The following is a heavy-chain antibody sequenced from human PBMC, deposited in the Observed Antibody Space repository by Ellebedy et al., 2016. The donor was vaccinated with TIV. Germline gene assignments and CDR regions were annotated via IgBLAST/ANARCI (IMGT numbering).Heavy chain of an antibody. CDR1: GFTFSNYW. Sequence: GGSLRLXXAGSGFTFSNYWMSWVRQAPGKGPEWVANTEEDGSGKYYLDAVKGRFTISRDNAKNSLYLQMNNLRAEDTAVYYCAREGVPRADAFDIWGQGTMVIVSS. CDR3: AREGVPRADAFDI. J-gene: IGHJ3*02. D-gene: IGHD2-2*01. V-gene: IGHV3-7*01. CDR2: TEEDGSGK.